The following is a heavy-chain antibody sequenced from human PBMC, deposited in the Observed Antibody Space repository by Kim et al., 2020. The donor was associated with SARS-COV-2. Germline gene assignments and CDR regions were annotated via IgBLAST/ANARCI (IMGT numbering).Heavy chain of an antibody. CDR2: INPNSGGT. V-gene: IGHV1-2*06. Sequence: ASVKVSCKASGYTFTGYYMHWVRQAPGQGLEWMGRINPNSGGTNYAQKFQGRVTMTRDTSISTAYMELSRLRSDETAVYYCARGPPYNWNYPNWFDPWGQGTLVTVSS. D-gene: IGHD1-7*01. CDR3: ARGPPYNWNYPNWFDP. J-gene: IGHJ5*02. CDR1: GYTFTGYY.